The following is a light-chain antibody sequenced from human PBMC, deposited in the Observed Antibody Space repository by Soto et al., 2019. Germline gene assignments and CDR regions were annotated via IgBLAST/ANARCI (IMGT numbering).Light chain of an antibody. CDR3: SSYTSSSTYV. CDR2: DVS. Sequence: ALTQPASVSGSPGQSITISCTGTSSDVGGYNYVSWYQSHPGEAPKLIIYDVSNRPSGVSDRFSGSKSGNTASLTISGLQAEDEADYSCSSYTSSSTYVFGTGTKVTVL. J-gene: IGLJ1*01. V-gene: IGLV2-14*03. CDR1: SSDVGGYNY.